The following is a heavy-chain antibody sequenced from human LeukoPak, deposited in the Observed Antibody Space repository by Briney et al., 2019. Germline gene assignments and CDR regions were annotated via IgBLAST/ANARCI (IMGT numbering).Heavy chain of an antibody. J-gene: IGHJ4*02. D-gene: IGHD3-16*01. CDR2: MNSDGSSR. CDR3: ASLDVFSAYDDY. V-gene: IGHV3-74*03. Sequence: GSLRLSCADSGFTLSSHLMHWVRQVPGEGLVWVSGMNSDGSSREYADSVRGRFTISRDIAKSTLYLQMNSLRAEDTAVYYCASLDVFSAYDDYWDQGTLVTVSS. CDR1: GFTLSSHL.